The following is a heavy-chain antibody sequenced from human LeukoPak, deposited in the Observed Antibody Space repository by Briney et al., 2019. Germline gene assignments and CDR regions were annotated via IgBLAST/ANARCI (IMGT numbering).Heavy chain of an antibody. Sequence: PSETLSLTCTVSGGSISSYYWSWIRQPPGKGLEWIGYIYYSGSTNYNPSLKSRVTISVDTSKNQFSLKLSPVTAADTAVYYCAREWRTEGSFDYWGQGTLVTVSS. D-gene: IGHD1-14*01. V-gene: IGHV4-59*01. CDR1: GGSISSYY. CDR3: AREWRTEGSFDY. CDR2: IYYSGST. J-gene: IGHJ4*02.